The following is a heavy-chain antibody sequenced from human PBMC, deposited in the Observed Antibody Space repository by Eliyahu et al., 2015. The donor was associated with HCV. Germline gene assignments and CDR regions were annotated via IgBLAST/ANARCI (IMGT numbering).Heavy chain of an antibody. CDR3: ARGGVSMELGLLVY. Sequence: QVQLVQSGAEVKKPGASVKVSCXASRYTFXDYYMHWVRQAPGQGLEWMGWINPNSGGTNYAQKFQGRVTMTRDTSITTAYMELSRLRSDDTAVYYCARGGVSMELGLLVYWGQGTLVTVSS. V-gene: IGHV1-2*02. CDR2: INPNSGGT. CDR1: RYTFXDYY. D-gene: IGHD4/OR15-4a*01. J-gene: IGHJ4*02.